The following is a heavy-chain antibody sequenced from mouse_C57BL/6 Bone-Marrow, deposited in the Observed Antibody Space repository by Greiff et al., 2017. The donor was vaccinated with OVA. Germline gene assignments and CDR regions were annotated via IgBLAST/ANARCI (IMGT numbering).Heavy chain of an antibody. D-gene: IGHD3-1*01. Sequence: VKLQQPGAELVKPGASVKLSCKASGYTFTSYWMQWVKQRPGQGLEWIGEIDPSDSYTNYNQKFKGKATLTVDTASSTAYMQLSSLTSEDSAVYYCASKGYPFAYWGQGTLVTVSA. J-gene: IGHJ3*01. CDR2: IDPSDSYT. CDR1: GYTFTSYW. V-gene: IGHV1-50*01. CDR3: ASKGYPFAY.